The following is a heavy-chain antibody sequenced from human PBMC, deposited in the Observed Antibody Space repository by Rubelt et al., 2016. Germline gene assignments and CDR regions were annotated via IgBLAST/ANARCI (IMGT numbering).Heavy chain of an antibody. CDR2: INHSGST. J-gene: IGHJ6*02. Sequence: QVQLQQWGAGLLKPSETLSLTCAVYGGSFSGYYWSWIRQPPGKGLEWIGEINHSGSTTYNPSLKVRVTISVATSKNQSSLKLSSVTAADTAVYYCARGKFADSSSWYIYYYGMDVWGQGTTVTVSS. D-gene: IGHD6-13*01. CDR1: GGSFSGYY. CDR3: ARGKFADSSSWYIYYYGMDV. V-gene: IGHV4-34*01.